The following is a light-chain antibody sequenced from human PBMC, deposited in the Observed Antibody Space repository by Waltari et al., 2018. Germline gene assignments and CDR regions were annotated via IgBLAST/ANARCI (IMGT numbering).Light chain of an antibody. J-gene: IGKJ1*01. Sequence: DIQMTQSPSSLSASVGDRVTITCRASQTISTYLNWYQMKPGKPPKLLIFAASSLQSGVPSRFSGSRSGTDFTLTISSLQPGDFATYYCQQTYRTPGTFGQGTKVEIK. CDR1: QTISTY. CDR3: QQTYRTPGT. CDR2: AAS. V-gene: IGKV1-39*01.